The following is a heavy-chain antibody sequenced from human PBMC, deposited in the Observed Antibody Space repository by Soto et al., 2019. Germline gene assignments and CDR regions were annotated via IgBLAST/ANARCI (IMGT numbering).Heavy chain of an antibody. D-gene: IGHD3-22*01. J-gene: IGHJ4*02. CDR3: ARAKYYYDSSGYRPYYFDY. CDR1: GFTFTSYW. Sequence: GGSLRLSCATSGFTFTSYWMTWVRQAPGKGLEWVANINQDGDEQYYMDSVMGRSTISRDNAKNSLYLQVNSLRAEDTAVYYCARAKYYYDSSGYRPYYFDYWGQGT. CDR2: INQDGDEQ. V-gene: IGHV3-7*01.